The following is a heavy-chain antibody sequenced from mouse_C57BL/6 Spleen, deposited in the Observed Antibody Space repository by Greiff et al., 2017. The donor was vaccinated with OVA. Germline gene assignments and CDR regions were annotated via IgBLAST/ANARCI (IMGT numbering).Heavy chain of an antibody. CDR1: GYAFTNYL. CDR2: INPGSGGT. CDR3: ARMGDYYGSSYDYFDY. Sequence: VQLQQSGAELVRPGTSVKVSCKASGYAFTNYLIEWVKQRPGQGLEWIGVINPGSGGTNYNEKFKGKATLTADKYSSTAYMQLSSLTSEDSAVYFCARMGDYYGSSYDYFDYWGQGTTLTVSS. V-gene: IGHV1-54*01. D-gene: IGHD1-1*01. J-gene: IGHJ2*01.